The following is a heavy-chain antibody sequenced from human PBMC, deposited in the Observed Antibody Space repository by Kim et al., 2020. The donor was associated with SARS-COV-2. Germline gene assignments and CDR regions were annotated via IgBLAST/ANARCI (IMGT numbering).Heavy chain of an antibody. V-gene: IGHV1-46*01. D-gene: IGHD6-13*01. CDR1: GYTFTSYY. Sequence: ASVKVSCKASGYTFTSYYMHWVRQAPGQGLEWMGIINPSGGSTSYAQKFQGRVTMTRDTSTSTVYMELSSLRSEDTAVYYCARDGDQQLVLRGVDYWGQGTLVTVSS. CDR3: ARDGDQQLVLRGVDY. J-gene: IGHJ4*02. CDR2: INPSGGST.